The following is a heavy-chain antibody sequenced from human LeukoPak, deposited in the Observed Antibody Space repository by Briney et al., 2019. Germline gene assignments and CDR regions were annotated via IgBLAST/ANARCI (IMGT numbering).Heavy chain of an antibody. CDR1: GGTFSSYA. Sequence: SVKVSSKASGGTFSSYAISWVPHAPGQGLEWMGGIIPIFDTTNYAQKFQGRVTLTADAFTSTAYMELSSLRSEDMVVYCCARSDLRGVTARDYWGQGTLVTVSS. CDR3: ARSDLRGVTARDY. CDR2: IIPIFDTT. D-gene: IGHD3-10*01. V-gene: IGHV1-69*01. J-gene: IGHJ4*02.